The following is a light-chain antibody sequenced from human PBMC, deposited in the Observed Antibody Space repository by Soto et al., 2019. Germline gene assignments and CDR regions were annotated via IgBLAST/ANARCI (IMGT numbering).Light chain of an antibody. J-gene: IGKJ5*01. CDR2: AAS. CDR1: QSINRF. V-gene: IGKV1-39*01. CDR3: QQSYSPPPVT. Sequence: DIQMTQSPSSLSASVGDRVTITCRASQSINRFLNWYQQKPGKAPKLLIYAASSLQSGVPSRFSGSGSGTDFTLTISSLQPEDFATYDCQQSYSPPPVTFGQGTRLEIK.